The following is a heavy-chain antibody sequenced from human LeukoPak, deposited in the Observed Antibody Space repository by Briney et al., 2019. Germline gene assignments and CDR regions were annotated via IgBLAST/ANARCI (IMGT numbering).Heavy chain of an antibody. CDR1: GGSIIDYY. D-gene: IGHD6-19*01. J-gene: IGHJ4*02. CDR3: GGQGGVLKAVAPPFFDS. Sequence: SETLSLTCTVSGGSIIDYYWSWIRQPPGKGLEWLGYVYSTGTTKYNPSLESRVRISIDTSKNQFSLRLESMTAADTAVYYCGGQGGVLKAVAPPFFDSWGKGTPVAV. CDR2: VYSTGTT. V-gene: IGHV4-59*03.